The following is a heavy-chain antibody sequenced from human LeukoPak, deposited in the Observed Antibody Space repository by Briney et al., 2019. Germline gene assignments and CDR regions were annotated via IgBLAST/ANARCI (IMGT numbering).Heavy chain of an antibody. CDR2: IKSKTDGGTT. Sequence: GGSLRLSCAASGFTFSNAWMSWVRQAPGKGLEWVGRIKSKTDGGTTDYAAPVKGRFTISRDDSKNTLYLQMNSLKTEDTAVCYCTTDYYDSSGYHDYWGQGTLVTVSS. V-gene: IGHV3-15*01. D-gene: IGHD3-22*01. CDR3: TTDYYDSSGYHDY. J-gene: IGHJ4*02. CDR1: GFTFSNAW.